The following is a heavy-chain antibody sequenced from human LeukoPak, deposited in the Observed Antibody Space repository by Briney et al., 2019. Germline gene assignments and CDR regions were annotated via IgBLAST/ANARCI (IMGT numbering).Heavy chain of an antibody. J-gene: IGHJ4*02. V-gene: IGHV3-21*04. CDR2: ISSSSSYI. D-gene: IGHD5-18*01. Sequence: GGSLRLSCAASGFTFSSYSTNWVRQAPGKGLEWVSSISSSSSYIYYADSVKGRFTISRDNSKNTLYLQMNSLRAEDTAVYYCAKDQGTAFDYWGQGTLVTVSS. CDR1: GFTFSSYS. CDR3: AKDQGTAFDY.